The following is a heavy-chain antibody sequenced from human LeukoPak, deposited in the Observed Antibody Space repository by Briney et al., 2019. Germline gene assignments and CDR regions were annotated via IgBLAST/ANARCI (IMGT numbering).Heavy chain of an antibody. CDR1: GGSVSSGSYY. CDR2: IYYSGST. D-gene: IGHD4-17*01. CDR3: ARDRTYGDYVVESYYGMDV. J-gene: IGHJ6*02. Sequence: SETLSLTCTVSGGSVSSGSYYWSWIRQAPGKGLEWIGYIYYSGSTNYNPSLKSRVTISVDTSKNQFSLKLSSVTAADTAVYYCARDRTYGDYVVESYYGMDVWGQGTTVTVSS. V-gene: IGHV4-61*01.